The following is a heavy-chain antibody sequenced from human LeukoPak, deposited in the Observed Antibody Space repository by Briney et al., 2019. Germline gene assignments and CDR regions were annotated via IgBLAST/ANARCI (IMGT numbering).Heavy chain of an antibody. CDR2: IYSGGST. V-gene: IGHV3-53*01. CDR3: ARGPSPISFDY. D-gene: IGHD3-9*01. Sequence: PGGSLRLSCAASGFTVSSNYMSWVRQAPGKGLEWVSVIYSGGSTYYADSVKGRFTISRDNSKNTLYLQMNSLRAEDTAVYYCARGPSPISFDYWGQGTLVTVSS. J-gene: IGHJ4*02. CDR1: GFTVSSNY.